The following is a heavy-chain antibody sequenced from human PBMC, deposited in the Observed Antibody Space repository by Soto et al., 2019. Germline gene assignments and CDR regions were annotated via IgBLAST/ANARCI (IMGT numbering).Heavy chain of an antibody. J-gene: IGHJ4*02. CDR2: IIPILGIA. D-gene: IGHD3-10*01. V-gene: IGHV1-69*08. Sequence: QVQLVQSGAEVKKPGSSVKVSCKASGGTFSRYTISWVLQAPGQGLEWMGRIIPILGIANYAQKFQGRVTITADKSTSTAYMELSSLRSEDTAVYYCAREGLLLDGSGTHFDYWGQGTLVTVSS. CDR3: AREGLLLDGSGTHFDY. CDR1: GGTFSRYT.